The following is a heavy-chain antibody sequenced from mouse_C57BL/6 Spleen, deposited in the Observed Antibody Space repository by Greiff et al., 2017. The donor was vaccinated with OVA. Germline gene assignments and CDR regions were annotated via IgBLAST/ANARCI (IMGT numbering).Heavy chain of an antibody. Sequence: EVKLLESGAELVRPGASVKLSCTASGFNIKDDYMHWVKQRPEQGLEWIGWIDPENGDTEYASKFQGKATITADTSSNTAYLQLSSLTSEDTAVYYCTTPYSNYGYWYFDVWGTGTTVTVSS. D-gene: IGHD2-5*01. V-gene: IGHV14-4*01. J-gene: IGHJ1*03. CDR3: TTPYSNYGYWYFDV. CDR1: GFNIKDDY. CDR2: IDPENGDT.